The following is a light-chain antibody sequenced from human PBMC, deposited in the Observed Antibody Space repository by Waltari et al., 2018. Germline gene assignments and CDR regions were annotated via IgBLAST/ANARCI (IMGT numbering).Light chain of an antibody. CDR2: SNI. CDR3: AAWDDSLNGHVV. J-gene: IGLJ2*01. Sequence: QSVLTQPPSASGTPGQRVTISCSGSSSNIGSNPVTWYQQFPGTAPKLLIYSNIQRPSGVPDRFSGSKSGTSAALAISGLQSEDEADYYCAAWDDSLNGHVVFGGGTKLTVL. CDR1: SSNIGSNP. V-gene: IGLV1-44*01.